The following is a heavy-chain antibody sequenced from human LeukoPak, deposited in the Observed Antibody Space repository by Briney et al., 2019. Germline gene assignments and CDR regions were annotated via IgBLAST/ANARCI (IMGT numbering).Heavy chain of an antibody. Sequence: GASVKVSCKASGYTFTSYYMHWVRQAPGQGLEWMGIINPSGGSTSYAQKFQGRVTMTRDTSTSTVYMELSSLRSEDTAVYYCARDAALTTVTTTNWFDPWGQGTLVTVSS. J-gene: IGHJ5*02. CDR1: GYTFTSYY. D-gene: IGHD4-17*01. CDR2: INPSGGST. CDR3: ARDAALTTVTTTNWFDP. V-gene: IGHV1-46*01.